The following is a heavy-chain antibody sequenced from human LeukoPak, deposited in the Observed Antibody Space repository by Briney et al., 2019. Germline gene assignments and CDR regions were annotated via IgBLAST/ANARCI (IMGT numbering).Heavy chain of an antibody. CDR2: ISAYNGNT. CDR1: GYTFTSYG. V-gene: IGHV1-18*01. Sequence: ASVKVSCKASGYTFTSYGISWVRQAPGQGLEWMGWISAYNGNTNYAQKLQGRVTMTTDTSTSTAYMELRSLRSDDTAVYYCARGCSSTSCYIRHFDYWGQGTLVTVSS. D-gene: IGHD2-2*02. CDR3: ARGCSSTSCYIRHFDY. J-gene: IGHJ4*02.